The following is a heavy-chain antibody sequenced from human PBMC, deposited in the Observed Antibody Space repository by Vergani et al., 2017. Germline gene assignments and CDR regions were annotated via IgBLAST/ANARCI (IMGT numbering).Heavy chain of an antibody. CDR2: IYYRGST. CDR1: GGSISSYY. CDR3: ARGGYDAFDI. Sequence: QVQLQESGPGLVKPSETLSLTCTVSGGSISSYYWSWIRQPPGKGLEWIGYIYYRGSTNYNPSLKSRVTISVDTSKNQFSLKLSSVTAADTAVYYCARGGYDAFDIWGQGTMVTVSS. V-gene: IGHV4-59*01. J-gene: IGHJ3*02. D-gene: IGHD1-26*01.